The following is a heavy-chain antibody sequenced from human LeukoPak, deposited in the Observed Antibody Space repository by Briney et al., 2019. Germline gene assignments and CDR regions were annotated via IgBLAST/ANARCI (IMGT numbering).Heavy chain of an antibody. D-gene: IGHD3-3*01. J-gene: IGHJ4*02. CDR2: ISAYNGNT. V-gene: IGHV1-18*01. Sequence: ASVKVSCKASGYTFTSYGISWVRQAPGQGLEWMGWISAYNGNTNYAQKLQGRVTMTTDTSTSTAYMELRSLRSDDTAVYYCATSKVLRFLEWLAPDYWGQGTLVTVSS. CDR3: ATSKVLRFLEWLAPDY. CDR1: GYTFTSYG.